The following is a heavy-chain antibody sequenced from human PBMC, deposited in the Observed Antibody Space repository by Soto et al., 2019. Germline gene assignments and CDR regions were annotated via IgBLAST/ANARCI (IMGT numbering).Heavy chain of an antibody. J-gene: IGHJ4*02. Sequence: EVQLVESGGGLVKPGGSLRLSCAASGFTFSSYSMNWVRQAPGKGLEGVSSISSSSSDIYYADSVKGRFTISRDNAKNSLYLQMNSLRAEDTAVYYCARDPSSSPRYCSSTSCPKDDIAYWGQGTLVTVSS. CDR1: GFTFSSYS. V-gene: IGHV3-21*01. D-gene: IGHD2-2*01. CDR3: ARDPSSSPRYCSSTSCPKDDIAY. CDR2: ISSSSSDI.